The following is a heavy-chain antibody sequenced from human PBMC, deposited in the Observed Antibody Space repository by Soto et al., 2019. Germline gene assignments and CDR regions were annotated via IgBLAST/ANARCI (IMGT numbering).Heavy chain of an antibody. CDR3: ARDGGTYYDSSGAFDY. D-gene: IGHD3-22*01. CDR1: GFTFSSYW. CDR2: IKQDERAK. Sequence: GGTLRLSCEASGFTFSSYWLSWVRRAPGKGLEWVANIKQDERAKNYEASVKGRFTISRDNAKSSLYLQMNTLRAEDTAVYYCARDGGTYYDSSGAFDYWGQGTLVTVSS. J-gene: IGHJ4*02. V-gene: IGHV3-7*04.